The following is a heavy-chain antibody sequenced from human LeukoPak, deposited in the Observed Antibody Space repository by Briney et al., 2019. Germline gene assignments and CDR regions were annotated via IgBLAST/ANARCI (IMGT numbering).Heavy chain of an antibody. CDR1: GGTFSSYA. CDR2: IIPIFGTA. CDR3: ARWWDDGSGYSYLYGMDV. Sequence: SVKVSCTASGGTFSSYAISWVRQAPGQGLEWMGGIIPIFGTANYAQKFQGRVTMTRDTSTSTVYMELSSLRSEDTAVYYCARWWDDGSGYSYLYGMDVWGQGTTVTVSS. V-gene: IGHV1-69*05. D-gene: IGHD3-22*01. J-gene: IGHJ6*02.